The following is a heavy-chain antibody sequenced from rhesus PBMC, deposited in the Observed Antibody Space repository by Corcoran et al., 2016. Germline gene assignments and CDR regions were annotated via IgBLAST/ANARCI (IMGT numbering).Heavy chain of an antibody. CDR3: ARDSYSGSFDYGPYWYFDL. CDR1: GGSISDSYY. CDR2: IYGSGGSP. J-gene: IGHJ2*01. D-gene: IGHD6-25*01. V-gene: IGHV4-147*01. Sequence: QVQLQESGPGLVKPSETLSLTCTVSGGSISDSYYWSWIRQPPGKGLEGRGRIYGSGGSPTSTPSLKSRVTFSRDTSKNQFSLKLSSVTAADTAVYYCARDSYSGSFDYGPYWYFDLWGPGTPITISS.